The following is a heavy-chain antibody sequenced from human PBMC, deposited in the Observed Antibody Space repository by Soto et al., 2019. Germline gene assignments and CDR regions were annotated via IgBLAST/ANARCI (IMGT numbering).Heavy chain of an antibody. V-gene: IGHV3-30-3*01. D-gene: IGHD5-12*01. CDR2: ISYDGSNK. Sequence: GGSLRLSCAASGFTFSSYAMHWVRQAPGKGLEWVAVISYDGSNKYYADSVKGRLTISRDNSKNTLYLQMNSLRAEDTAVYYCAGDYYRFNSGYGFSMDVWGQGTTVTVSS. CDR1: GFTFSSYA. J-gene: IGHJ6*02. CDR3: AGDYYRFNSGYGFSMDV.